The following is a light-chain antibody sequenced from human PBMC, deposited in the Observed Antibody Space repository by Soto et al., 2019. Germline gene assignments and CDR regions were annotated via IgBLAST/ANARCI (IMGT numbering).Light chain of an antibody. V-gene: IGLV1-51*01. CDR2: DNN. J-gene: IGLJ3*02. Sequence: QSVMTQPPSVSAAPGQKVTVSCSGSSSNIGNNHVSWYQHLPGTAPKVLIYDNNKRPSGIPDRFSGSKSATSATLDITGLHTGDEADYYCGSWDRSLRGWVFGGGTKLTVL. CDR1: SSNIGNNH. CDR3: GSWDRSLRGWV.